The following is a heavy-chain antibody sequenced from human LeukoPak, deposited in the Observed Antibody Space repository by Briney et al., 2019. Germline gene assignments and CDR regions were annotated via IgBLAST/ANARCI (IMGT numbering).Heavy chain of an antibody. Sequence: GASVKVSCKASGYTFTGYYMHWVRQAPGQGLEWMGWINPNSGGTNYAQKFQGRVTMTRDTSISTAYMGLSRLRSDDTAVYYCARGDCSSTSCYNIDYWGQGTLVTVSS. CDR3: ARGDCSSTSCYNIDY. V-gene: IGHV1-2*02. J-gene: IGHJ4*02. CDR2: INPNSGGT. CDR1: GYTFTGYY. D-gene: IGHD2-2*02.